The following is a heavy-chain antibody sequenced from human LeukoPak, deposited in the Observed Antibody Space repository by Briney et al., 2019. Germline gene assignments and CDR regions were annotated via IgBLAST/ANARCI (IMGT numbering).Heavy chain of an antibody. Sequence: PSETLSLTCTVSRGSISSYYWSWIRQPPGEGLEWIGYIYYSGSTNYNPSLKSRVTTSVDTSKSQFSLKIASVTAADTAVYYCARGGSSSSLNHSAYWGQGTLVTASS. CDR2: IYYSGST. J-gene: IGHJ4*02. V-gene: IGHV4-59*01. CDR1: RGSISSYY. D-gene: IGHD6-13*01. CDR3: ARGGSSSSLNHSAY.